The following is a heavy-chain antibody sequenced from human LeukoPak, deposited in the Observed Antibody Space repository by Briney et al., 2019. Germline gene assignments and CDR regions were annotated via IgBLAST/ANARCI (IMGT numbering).Heavy chain of an antibody. CDR3: ARDPSRSSSWYQVDY. J-gene: IGHJ4*02. D-gene: IGHD6-13*01. V-gene: IGHV3-21*01. CDR2: ISSSSSYI. Sequence: PGGSLRLSCAASGFTFSSYSMNWVRQAPGKGLEWVSSISSSSSYIYYADSVKGRFTISRDNAKNSLYLQMNSLRAEDTAVYYCARDPSRSSSWYQVDYWGQGTLVTVSS. CDR1: GFTFSSYS.